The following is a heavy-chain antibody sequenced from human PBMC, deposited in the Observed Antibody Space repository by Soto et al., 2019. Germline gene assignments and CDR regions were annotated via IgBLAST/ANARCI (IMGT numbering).Heavy chain of an antibody. J-gene: IGHJ3*01. CDR3: VKSGGLDAFAL. Sequence: QLVESGGDVVQPGTSLRLSCAASGFSLSSIGMHWVRRPPGKGLEWLALISYDGHKTYYTDSVKGRFTISRDNSKSILYLQMSSLTPEDTAVYYCVKSGGLDAFALWGQGTMVSVS. V-gene: IGHV3-30*18. D-gene: IGHD6-25*01. CDR1: GFSLSSIG. CDR2: ISYDGHKT.